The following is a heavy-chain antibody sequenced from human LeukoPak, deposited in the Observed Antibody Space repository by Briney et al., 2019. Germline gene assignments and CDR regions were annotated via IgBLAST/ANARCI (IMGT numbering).Heavy chain of an antibody. CDR3: ASLVVHKFDY. CDR2: ISSSSSYI. D-gene: IGHD2-15*01. Sequence: GGSLRLSRAASGFTFSSYSMNWVRQAPGKGLEWVSSISSSSSYIYYADSVKGRFTISRDNAKNSLYLQMNSLRAEDTAVYYCASLVVHKFDYWGQGTLVTVSS. CDR1: GFTFSSYS. V-gene: IGHV3-21*01. J-gene: IGHJ4*02.